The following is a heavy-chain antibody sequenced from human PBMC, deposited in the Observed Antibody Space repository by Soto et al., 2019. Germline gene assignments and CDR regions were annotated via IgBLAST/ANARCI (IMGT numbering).Heavy chain of an antibody. Sequence: SETLSLTCTVSGGSISSTSYYWGWVRQPPGKGLEWIGGIFYSGSTYYNPSLKSRVTISVDTSKNQFSLKLSSVTAADTAVYYCARMGLDDTLTGYYFEHWGQGSLVTVSS. CDR3: ARMGLDDTLTGYYFEH. CDR1: GGSISSTSYY. CDR2: IFYSGST. V-gene: IGHV4-39*01. J-gene: IGHJ4*02. D-gene: IGHD3-9*01.